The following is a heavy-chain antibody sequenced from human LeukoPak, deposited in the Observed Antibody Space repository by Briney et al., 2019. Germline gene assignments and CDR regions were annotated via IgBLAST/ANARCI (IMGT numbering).Heavy chain of an antibody. Sequence: PSETLSLTCAVYGGSFSGYYWSWIRQPPGKGLEWIGEINHNGSTNYNPSLKSRVTISVDTSKNQFSLKLSSVTAADTAVYYCARGESSSWSPYYYYYGMDVWGKGTTVTVSS. D-gene: IGHD6-13*01. CDR3: ARGESSSWSPYYYYYGMDV. CDR1: GGSFSGYY. J-gene: IGHJ6*04. CDR2: INHNGST. V-gene: IGHV4-34*01.